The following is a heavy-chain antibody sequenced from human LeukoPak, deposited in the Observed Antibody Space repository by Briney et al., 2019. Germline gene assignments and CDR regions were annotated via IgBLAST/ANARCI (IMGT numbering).Heavy chain of an antibody. Sequence: SETLSLTCTVSGGSISSSSYYWGWIRQPPGKGLEWIGSIYYSGSTYYNPSLKSQVTISVDTSKNQFSLKLSSVTAADTAVYYCARVFPQPYSNYPYYFDYWGQGTLVTVSS. V-gene: IGHV4-39*01. CDR2: IYYSGST. D-gene: IGHD4-11*01. CDR3: ARVFPQPYSNYPYYFDY. CDR1: GGSISSSSYY. J-gene: IGHJ4*02.